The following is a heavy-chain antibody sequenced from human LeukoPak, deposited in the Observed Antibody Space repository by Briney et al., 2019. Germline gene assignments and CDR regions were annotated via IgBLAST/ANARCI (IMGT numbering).Heavy chain of an antibody. V-gene: IGHV1-8*03. CDR1: GYTFTGYY. CDR3: ARKDRFDY. Sequence: ASVKVSCKASGYTFTGYYIHWVRQATGQGLEWMGWMNPNSGNTGYAQKFQGRVTITRNTSMSTAYMELSSLRSEDTAVYYCARKDRFDYWGQGTLVTVSS. J-gene: IGHJ4*02. D-gene: IGHD1-14*01. CDR2: MNPNSGNT.